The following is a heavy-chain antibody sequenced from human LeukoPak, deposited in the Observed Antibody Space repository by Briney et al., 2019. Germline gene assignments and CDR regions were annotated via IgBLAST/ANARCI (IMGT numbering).Heavy chain of an antibody. Sequence: SETLSLTCTVSDYSISSGHYWGWIRQPPGKGLEWIGSIYTSGSTNYNPSLKSRVTISVDTSKNQFSLKLSSVTAADTAVYYCARATRYGSGSYYNHYYYYYYMDVWGKGTTVTISS. CDR2: IYTSGST. D-gene: IGHD3-10*01. CDR3: ARATRYGSGSYYNHYYYYYYMDV. V-gene: IGHV4-38-2*02. J-gene: IGHJ6*03. CDR1: DYSISSGHY.